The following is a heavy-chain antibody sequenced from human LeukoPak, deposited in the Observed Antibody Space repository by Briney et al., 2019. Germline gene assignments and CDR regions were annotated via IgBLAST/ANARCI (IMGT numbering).Heavy chain of an antibody. CDR1: GFTFSSYG. Sequence: GGSLRLSCAASGFTFSSYGMHWVRQAPGKGLEWVAFIRYDGSNKYYADSVKGRFTISRDNSKNTLYLQMNNLRAEDTAVYYCQGFWSGYSDAFEIWGQGTMVTVSS. D-gene: IGHD3-3*01. CDR3: QGFWSGYSDAFEI. J-gene: IGHJ3*02. CDR2: IRYDGSNK. V-gene: IGHV3-30*02.